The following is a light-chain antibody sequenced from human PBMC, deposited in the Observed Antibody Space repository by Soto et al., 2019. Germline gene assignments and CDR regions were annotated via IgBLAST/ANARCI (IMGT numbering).Light chain of an antibody. CDR2: EVN. CDR1: SSDVGASNY. CDR3: SSFAGSNNPVV. J-gene: IGLJ2*01. V-gene: IGLV2-8*01. Sequence: QSALTQPPSASGSPGQSVTFSCTGTSSDVGASNYVSWYQHHPGKAPKLMIYEVNKRPSGVPNRFSGSKSGNTASLTVSGLQAEDEAAYYCSSFAGSNNPVVFGGGTQLTVL.